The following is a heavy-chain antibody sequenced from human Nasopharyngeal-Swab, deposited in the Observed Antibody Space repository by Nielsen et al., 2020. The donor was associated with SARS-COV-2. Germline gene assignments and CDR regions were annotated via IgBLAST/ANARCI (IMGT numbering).Heavy chain of an antibody. V-gene: IGHV4-30-4*01. CDR1: GGSISSGDYY. Sequence: SCTVSGGSISSGDYYWSWIRQPPGKGLEWIGYIYYSGSTYYNPSLKSRVTISVDTSKNQFSLKLSSVTAADTAVYYCARRGYYYGMDVWGQGTTVTVSS. CDR2: IYYSGST. CDR3: ARRGYYYGMDV. J-gene: IGHJ6*02.